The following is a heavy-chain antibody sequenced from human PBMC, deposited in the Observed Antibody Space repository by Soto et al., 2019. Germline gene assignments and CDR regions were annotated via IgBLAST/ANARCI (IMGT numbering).Heavy chain of an antibody. Sequence: SETLSLTCTVSGGSISSNIYYWGWIRQPPGKGLEWIGNIHYSGSTNYNPSLKSRVTISVDTSKNQFSLKLSSVTAADTAVYYCARVSGSYYYGMDVWGQGTTVTVSS. V-gene: IGHV4-39*07. J-gene: IGHJ6*02. CDR2: IHYSGST. CDR1: GGSISSNIYY. CDR3: ARVSGSYYYGMDV. D-gene: IGHD1-26*01.